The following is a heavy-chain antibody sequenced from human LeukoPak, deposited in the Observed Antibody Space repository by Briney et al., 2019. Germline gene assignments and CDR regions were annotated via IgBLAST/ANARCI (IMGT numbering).Heavy chain of an antibody. CDR2: INPNSGGT. V-gene: IGHV1-2*02. CDR1: GYTFTGYY. D-gene: IGHD3-22*01. Sequence: ASVKVSCKASGYTFTGYYMHWVRQAPGQGLGWMGWINPNSGGTNYAQKFQGRVTMTRDTSISTAYMELSRLRSDDTAVYYCARVASLIFYYYDSSGYEDWGQGTLVTVSS. J-gene: IGHJ4*02. CDR3: ARVASLIFYYYDSSGYED.